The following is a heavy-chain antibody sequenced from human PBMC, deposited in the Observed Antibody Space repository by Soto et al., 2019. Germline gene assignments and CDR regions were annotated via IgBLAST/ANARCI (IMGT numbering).Heavy chain of an antibody. CDR1: GGSISSSSYY. V-gene: IGHV4-39*01. Sequence: QLQLQESGPGLVKPSETLSLTCTVSGGSISSSSYYWGWIRQPPGKGLEWIGSIYYSGSTYYNPSLKSRVTISVDTSKNQFSLKLSSVTAADTAVYYCARHGGGSGSYYNAVRYNWFDPWGQGTLVTVSS. CDR3: ARHGGGSGSYYNAVRYNWFDP. J-gene: IGHJ5*02. D-gene: IGHD3-10*01. CDR2: IYYSGST.